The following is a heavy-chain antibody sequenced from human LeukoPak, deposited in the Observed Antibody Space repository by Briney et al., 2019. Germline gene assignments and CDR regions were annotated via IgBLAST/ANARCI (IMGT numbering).Heavy chain of an antibody. Sequence: PGGSLRLSCAASGFTFSSYSMNWVRQAPGKGLEWVSVIYSGGRTYYADSVKGRFTISRHNSKNTLYLQMNSLRAEDTAVYYCARGGYSYGGAFDIWGQGTMVTVSS. J-gene: IGHJ3*02. CDR1: GFTFSSYS. D-gene: IGHD5-18*01. V-gene: IGHV3-53*04. CDR3: ARGGYSYGGAFDI. CDR2: IYSGGRT.